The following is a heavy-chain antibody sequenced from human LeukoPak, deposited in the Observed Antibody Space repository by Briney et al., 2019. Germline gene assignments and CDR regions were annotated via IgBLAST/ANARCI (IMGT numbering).Heavy chain of an antibody. D-gene: IGHD2-2*01. Sequence: GGSLRLSCAASGFTFSDYNMRWIRQAPGKGLEWVSSISRSGSTTYHADSVKGRFTISRDNAKNSLYLQMNSLRAEDTAVYYCARHHCSSTSCYPGVDYWGQGTLVTVSS. CDR1: GFTFSDYN. V-gene: IGHV3-11*04. CDR3: ARHHCSSTSCYPGVDY. J-gene: IGHJ4*02. CDR2: ISRSGSTT.